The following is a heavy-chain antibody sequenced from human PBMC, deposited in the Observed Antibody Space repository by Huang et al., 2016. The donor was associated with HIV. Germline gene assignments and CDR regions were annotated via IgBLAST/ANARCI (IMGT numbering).Heavy chain of an antibody. CDR1: GYTFTSCA. CDR3: ARGLYSSSWAPFDY. D-gene: IGHD6-13*01. J-gene: IGHJ4*02. V-gene: IGHV7-4-1*02. Sequence: QVQLVQSGSELKKPGASLKVSCKASGYTFTSCAMNWVRQAAGQGLEWRGWINTNTGNPTYAQGFTGRFVFSLDTSVSTAYLQISSLKAEDTAVYYCARGLYSSSWAPFDYWGQGTLVTVSS. CDR2: INTNTGNP.